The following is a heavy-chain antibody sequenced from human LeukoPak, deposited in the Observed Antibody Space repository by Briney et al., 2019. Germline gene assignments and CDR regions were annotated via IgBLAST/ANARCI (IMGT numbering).Heavy chain of an antibody. CDR3: ARGRPGYSGYTAAGIVDY. D-gene: IGHD6-13*01. J-gene: IGHJ4*02. CDR2: LNWNGGST. Sequence: GGSLRLPCAASGFTFDDYGMSWVRQAPGKGLEWVSALNWNGGSTAYADSVKGRFTISRDNAKNSLYLQMNSLRAEDTALYFCARGRPGYSGYTAAGIVDYWGQGTLVTVSS. V-gene: IGHV3-20*04. CDR1: GFTFDDYG.